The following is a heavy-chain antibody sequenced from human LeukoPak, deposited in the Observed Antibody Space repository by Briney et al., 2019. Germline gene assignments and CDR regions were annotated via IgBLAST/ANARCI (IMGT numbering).Heavy chain of an antibody. CDR2: ISSSSSYI. J-gene: IGHJ3*02. V-gene: IGHV3-21*01. CDR3: ARDIEYGGFDI. D-gene: IGHD1-26*01. Sequence: KSGGSLRLSCAASGFTFSSYSMNWVRQAPGKGLEWVSSISSSSSYIYYADSVKGRFTISRDNAKNSLYLQMNSLRAEDTAVYHCARDIEYGGFDIWGQGTMVTVSS. CDR1: GFTFSSYS.